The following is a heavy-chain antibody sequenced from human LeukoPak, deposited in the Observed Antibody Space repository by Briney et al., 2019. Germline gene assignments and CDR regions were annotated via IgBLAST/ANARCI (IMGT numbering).Heavy chain of an antibody. CDR1: DYSISSGNW. D-gene: IGHD2-2*02. CDR2: IYHSGST. V-gene: IGHV4-4*02. Sequence: SETLSLTCAVSDYSISSGNWWSCVRQTPGKGLEWIGEIYHSGSTNYNPSLKSRVTISVDTSKNQFSLKLSPVTAADTAVYYCARLGHCSSTSCYRKGRDYWGQGTLVTVSS. CDR3: ARLGHCSSTSCYRKGRDY. J-gene: IGHJ4*02.